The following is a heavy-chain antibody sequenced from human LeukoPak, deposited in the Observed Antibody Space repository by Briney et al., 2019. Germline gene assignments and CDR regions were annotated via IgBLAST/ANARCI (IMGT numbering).Heavy chain of an antibody. J-gene: IGHJ5*02. CDR1: GGSISSGNW. Sequence: PSGTLSLTCAVSGGSISSGNWWNWVRQPPGKGLEWIGEIYHSGSTNYNPSLKNRVTISVDTSKNQFSLKLSSVTAADTAVYYCARGRSYKPWGQGTLVTVSS. D-gene: IGHD3-10*01. V-gene: IGHV4-4*02. CDR2: IYHSGST. CDR3: ARGRSYKP.